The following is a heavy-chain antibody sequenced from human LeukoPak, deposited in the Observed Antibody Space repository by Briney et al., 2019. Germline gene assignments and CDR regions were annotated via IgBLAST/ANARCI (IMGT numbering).Heavy chain of an antibody. CDR1: GYNFIHYY. J-gene: IGHJ6*03. CDR3: ARGIAAAGSDYYYYMDV. V-gene: IGHV1-2*02. Sequence: VASVKVSCKTSGYNFIHYYVYWVRQAPGQQLEWMGWINPNGGGTNYAQKFQGRVTMTRDTSISTAYMELSRLRSDDTAVYYCARGIAAAGSDYYYYMDVWGKGTTVTVSS. D-gene: IGHD6-13*01. CDR2: INPNGGGT.